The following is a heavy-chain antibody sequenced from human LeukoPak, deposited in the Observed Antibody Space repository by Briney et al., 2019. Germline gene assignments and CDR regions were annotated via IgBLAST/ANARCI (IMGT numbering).Heavy chain of an antibody. Sequence: ASVKVSCKASGYTFTSYYMHWVRQAPGQGIEWMGIVNPSGGSTSYAQKFQGRVTMTRDTSTSTVYMELSSLRSEDTAVYYCAREIVVVVAATHRGFDPWGQGTLVTVSS. V-gene: IGHV1-46*01. J-gene: IGHJ5*02. D-gene: IGHD2-15*01. CDR2: VNPSGGST. CDR1: GYTFTSYY. CDR3: AREIVVVVAATHRGFDP.